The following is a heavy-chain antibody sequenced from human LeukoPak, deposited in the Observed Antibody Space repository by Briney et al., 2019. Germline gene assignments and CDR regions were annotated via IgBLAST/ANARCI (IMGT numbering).Heavy chain of an antibody. CDR1: GGSFSGYY. Sequence: SETLSLTCAVYGGSFSGYYWSWIRQPPGKGLEWIGEINHSGSTNYNPSLKSRVTISVDTSKNQFSLKLSSVIAADTAVYYCASFERSSSGRIGGYWGQGTLVTVSS. CDR2: INHSGST. J-gene: IGHJ4*02. CDR3: ASFERSSSGRIGGY. D-gene: IGHD6-19*01. V-gene: IGHV4-34*01.